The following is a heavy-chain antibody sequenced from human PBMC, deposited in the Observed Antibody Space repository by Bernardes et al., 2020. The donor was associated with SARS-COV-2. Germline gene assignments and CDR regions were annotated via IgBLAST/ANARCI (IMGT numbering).Heavy chain of an antibody. CDR2: ISSSGSTI. D-gene: IGHD3-22*01. Sequence: GGSLRLSCAASGFTFSDYYMSWIRQAPGKGLEWVSYISSSGSTIYYADSVKGRFTISRDNAKNSLYLQMNSLRAEDTAVYYCARDTERDSSGYYYDSGSYYRWGQGALVTVSS. CDR1: GFTFSDYY. V-gene: IGHV3-11*01. J-gene: IGHJ4*02. CDR3: ARDTERDSSGYYYDSGSYYR.